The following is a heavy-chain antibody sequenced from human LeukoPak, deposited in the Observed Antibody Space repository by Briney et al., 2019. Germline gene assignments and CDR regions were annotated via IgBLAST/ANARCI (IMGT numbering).Heavy chain of an antibody. CDR3: AKDWVRGSGEDYYYYMDV. V-gene: IGHV3-30*02. J-gene: IGHJ6*03. CDR2: IRYDGSNK. CDR1: GFIFSNYG. D-gene: IGHD3-10*01. Sequence: GRSLRLSCAASGFIFSNYGMHWVRHPPGKGLEWVSFIRYDGSNKYYGDSVKGRFTISRDNSKNTLFLQMNRLRVEDTAMYYRAKDWVRGSGEDYYYYMDVWGKGTTVTISS.